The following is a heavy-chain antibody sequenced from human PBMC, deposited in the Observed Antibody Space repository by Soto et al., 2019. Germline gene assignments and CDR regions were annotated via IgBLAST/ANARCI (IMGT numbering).Heavy chain of an antibody. Sequence: GGSLRLSCAASGFTVSRNYVSWVRQAPGKGLAWVSLSYSGGTTDYADSVKGRFTISRDNSKNTLYLQMNSLRVEDTAVYYCARDLGLLKSLFDYWGQGTLVTVSS. CDR2: SYSGGTT. CDR1: GFTVSRNY. CDR3: ARDLGLLKSLFDY. J-gene: IGHJ4*02. D-gene: IGHD3-16*01. V-gene: IGHV3-53*01.